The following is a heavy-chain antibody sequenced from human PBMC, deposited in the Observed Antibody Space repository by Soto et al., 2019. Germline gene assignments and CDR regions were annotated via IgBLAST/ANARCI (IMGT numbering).Heavy chain of an antibody. CDR2: IKSKTDSGTT. Sequence: GSLRLSCAASGFTFSNAWMSWVRQAPGKGLELVGRIKSKTDSGTTDYAAPVKGRFTISRDDSKNTPYLQMNSLKTEDTAVYYCTGQEYCSGGSCPQSAFDIWGQGTMVTVSS. V-gene: IGHV3-15*01. J-gene: IGHJ3*02. CDR3: TGQEYCSGGSCPQSAFDI. D-gene: IGHD2-15*01. CDR1: GFTFSNAW.